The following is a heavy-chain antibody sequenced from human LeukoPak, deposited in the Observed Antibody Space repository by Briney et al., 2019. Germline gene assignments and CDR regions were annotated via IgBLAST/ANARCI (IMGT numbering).Heavy chain of an antibody. Sequence: WGSLGLSCAASGFTFSSSAMNWVRQAPGKGLEWVSYISSSGSTIYYADSVKGRFTISRDNAKNSLYLQMNSLRAEDTAVYYCIREGRVSGYDFDYWGQGTLVTVSS. CDR3: IREGRVSGYDFDY. CDR1: GFTFSSSA. J-gene: IGHJ4*02. CDR2: ISSSGSTI. V-gene: IGHV3-48*04. D-gene: IGHD5-12*01.